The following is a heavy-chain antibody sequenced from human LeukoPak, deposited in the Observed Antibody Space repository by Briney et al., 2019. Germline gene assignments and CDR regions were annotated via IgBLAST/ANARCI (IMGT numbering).Heavy chain of an antibody. CDR1: GFTVSSNY. J-gene: IGHJ6*02. CDR3: ARLRYYGMDV. V-gene: IGHV3-66*04. CDR2: IFGGGGT. Sequence: GGSLRLSCAAFGFTVSSNYMSWVRQAPGKGLEWVSVIFGGGGTYYGDSVRGRFTISRDNAKNSLYLQMNSLRAEDTAVYYCARLRYYGMDVWGQGTTVTVSS.